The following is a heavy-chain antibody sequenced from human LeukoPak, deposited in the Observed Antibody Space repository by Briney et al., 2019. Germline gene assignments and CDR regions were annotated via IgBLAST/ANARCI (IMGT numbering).Heavy chain of an antibody. J-gene: IGHJ6*03. CDR2: INPSGGST. CDR3: ASVYSRSGHYYMDV. V-gene: IGHV1-46*01. CDR1: GGTFSSYA. Sequence: ASVKVSCKASGGTFSSYAISWVRQAPGQGLEWMGIINPSGGSTSYAQKFQGRVTMTRDTSTSTVYMELSSLRSEDTAVYYCASVYSRSGHYYMDVWGKGTTVTVSS. D-gene: IGHD6-13*01.